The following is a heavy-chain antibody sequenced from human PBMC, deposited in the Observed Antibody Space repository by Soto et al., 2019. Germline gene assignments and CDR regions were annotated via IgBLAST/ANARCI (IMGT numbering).Heavy chain of an antibody. CDR2: IWHDGNNK. CDR3: ASDLVGASDSYGLDV. CDR1: GFTFSNYG. V-gene: IGHV3-33*01. D-gene: IGHD1-26*01. Sequence: ESGGGVVQPGRSLRLSCAASGFTFSNYGMHWVRQAPGKGLEWVAIIWHDGNNKYYADSVRGRFIISRDNSKNRLYLQMNSLRAEDTAVYYCASDLVGASDSYGLDVWGQGPPVTVSS. J-gene: IGHJ6*02.